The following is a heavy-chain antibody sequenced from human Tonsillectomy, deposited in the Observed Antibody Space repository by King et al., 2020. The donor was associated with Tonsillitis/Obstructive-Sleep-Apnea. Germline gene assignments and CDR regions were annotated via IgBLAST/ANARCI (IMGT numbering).Heavy chain of an antibody. Sequence: QVQLQESGPGLVKPSETLSLTCTVSGGSISSYYWSWIRQPPGKGLEWIGYIYYSGSTNYNPSLKSRVTISVDTSENQFSLKLSSVTVADTAVYYCARDGGYNVNLFDYWGQGTLVTVSS. J-gene: IGHJ4*02. CDR3: ARDGGYNVNLFDY. CDR2: IYYSGST. D-gene: IGHD1-14*01. CDR1: GGSISSYY. V-gene: IGHV4-59*01.